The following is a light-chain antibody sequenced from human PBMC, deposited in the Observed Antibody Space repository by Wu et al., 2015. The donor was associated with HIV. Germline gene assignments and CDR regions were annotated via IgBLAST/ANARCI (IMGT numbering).Light chain of an antibody. CDR1: QSVSSSY. CDR2: GAS. CDR3: QQYVTSPYT. Sequence: EIVLTQSPGTLSLSPGERATLSCRASQSVSSSYLAWYQQKPGQAPRLLIYGASKRATGIPDRFSGSGSETDFSLTISRLEPEDFAVYYCQQYVTSPYTFGQGTKLEIK. V-gene: IGKV3-20*01. J-gene: IGKJ2*01.